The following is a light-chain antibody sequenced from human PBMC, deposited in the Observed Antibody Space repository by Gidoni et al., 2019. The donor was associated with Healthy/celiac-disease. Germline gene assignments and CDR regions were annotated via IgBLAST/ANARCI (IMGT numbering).Light chain of an antibody. V-gene: IGLV3-21*02. CDR3: QVWDSSSDHYV. CDR2: EDS. CDR1: HIGSKS. J-gene: IGLJ1*01. Sequence: SSVLTQPPSVSVAPGQTARITCGGNHIGSKSVHWYQQKPGQAPVLVVYEDSDRPSGIPERFSGSNSGNTATLTISRVEAGDEADYYCQVWDSSSDHYVFGTGTKVTVL.